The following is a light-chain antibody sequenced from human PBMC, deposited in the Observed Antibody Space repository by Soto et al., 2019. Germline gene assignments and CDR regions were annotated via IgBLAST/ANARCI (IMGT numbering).Light chain of an antibody. CDR2: SAS. J-gene: IGKJ1*01. CDR1: QSVTSSF. V-gene: IGKV3-20*01. CDR3: QQYGDSRWT. Sequence: EIVLTQSPGTLSLSPWERATLSCRASQSVTSSFLAWYQQKPGQAPRLLIYSASHRATGIPDRFSGSESGTDFTLTISRLEPEDFAVYYCQQYGDSRWTFGQGTKV.